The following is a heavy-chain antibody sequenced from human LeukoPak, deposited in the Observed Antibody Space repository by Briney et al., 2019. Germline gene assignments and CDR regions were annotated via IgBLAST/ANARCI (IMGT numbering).Heavy chain of an antibody. CDR3: AKIAVPIPGRYHIDV. Sequence: SLRLSCAPSGFIFENFAMDWGRPTPGEGLGLVLGISWNSGVVGYMASVKRRFTISRDNSKNSLYLQMSSLKVEDTALYYCAKIAVPIPGRYHIDVWGKGITVTVSS. J-gene: IGHJ6*03. CDR2: ISWNSGVV. CDR1: GFIFENFA. D-gene: IGHD2-2*02. V-gene: IGHV3-9*01.